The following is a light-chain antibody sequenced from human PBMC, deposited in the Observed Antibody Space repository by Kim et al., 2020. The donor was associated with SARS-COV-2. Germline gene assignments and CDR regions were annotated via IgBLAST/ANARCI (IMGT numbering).Light chain of an antibody. CDR1: NIESKS. CDR3: QVWDSRSDQPV. J-gene: IGLJ2*01. Sequence: SYELTQPPSVSVAPGKTARITCGGNNIESKSVHWFQQKPGQAPVLVISYDSDRPSGIPERFSGSNSGNTATLTISRVEAGDEADYYCQVWDSRSDQPVFG. V-gene: IGLV3-21*04. CDR2: YDS.